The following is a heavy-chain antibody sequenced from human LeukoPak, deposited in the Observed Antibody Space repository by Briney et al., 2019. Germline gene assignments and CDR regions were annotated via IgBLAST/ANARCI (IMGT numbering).Heavy chain of an antibody. D-gene: IGHD2-15*01. J-gene: IGHJ6*03. CDR1: GFTFSGSA. CDR2: ISGSGGST. Sequence: SGGSLRLSCAASGFTFSGSAMHWVRQAPGKGLEWVSAISGSGGSTYYADSVKGRFTISRDNSKNTLYLQMNSLRAEDTAVYYCANNPRRYCSGGSCRRVHYYYYYMDVWGKGTTVTVSS. V-gene: IGHV3-23*01. CDR3: ANNPRRYCSGGSCRRVHYYYYYMDV.